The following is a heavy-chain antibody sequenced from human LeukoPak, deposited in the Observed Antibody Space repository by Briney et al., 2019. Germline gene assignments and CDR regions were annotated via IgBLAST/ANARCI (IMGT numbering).Heavy chain of an antibody. D-gene: IGHD6-19*01. V-gene: IGHV1-46*01. CDR2: INPSGGST. Sequence: ASVKVSCKASGYTFTSYYMHWVLQAPGQGLEWMGIINPSGGSTSYAQKFQGRVTMTRDTSTSTVYMELSSLRSEDTAVYYCARWYSSGWYHYYHYYMDVWGKGTTVTVSS. CDR1: GYTFTSYY. CDR3: ARWYSSGWYHYYHYYMDV. J-gene: IGHJ6*03.